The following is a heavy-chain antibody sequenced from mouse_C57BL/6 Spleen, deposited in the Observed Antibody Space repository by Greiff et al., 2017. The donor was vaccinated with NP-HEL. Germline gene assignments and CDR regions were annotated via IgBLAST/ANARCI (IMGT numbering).Heavy chain of an antibody. J-gene: IGHJ3*01. Sequence: QVQLQQSGAELVRPGASVTLSCKASGYTFTDYEMHWVKQTPVHGLEWIGAIDPATGGTAYNQKFKGKAILTADKSSSTAYMELRSLTSEDSAVDYWTRPYHYDGSSYGFAYWGQGTLVTVSA. CDR3: TRPYHYDGSSYGFAY. V-gene: IGHV1-15*01. CDR2: IDPATGGT. D-gene: IGHD1-1*01. CDR1: GYTFTDYE.